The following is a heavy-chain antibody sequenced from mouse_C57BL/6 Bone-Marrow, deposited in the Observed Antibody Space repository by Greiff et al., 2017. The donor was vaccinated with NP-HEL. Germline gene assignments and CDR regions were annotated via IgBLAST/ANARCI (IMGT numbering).Heavy chain of an antibody. D-gene: IGHD1-1*02. J-gene: IGHJ3*01. V-gene: IGHV1-80*01. CDR1: GYAFSSYW. CDR2: IYPGDGDT. CDR3: ARYGGNYTFAY. Sequence: VQLQQSGAELVKPGASVKISCKASGYAFSSYWMNWVKQRPGKGLEWIGQIYPGDGDTNYNGKFKGKATLTADKSYSTAYMQISSLTSADSAVYFCARYGGNYTFAYWGQGTLVTVSA.